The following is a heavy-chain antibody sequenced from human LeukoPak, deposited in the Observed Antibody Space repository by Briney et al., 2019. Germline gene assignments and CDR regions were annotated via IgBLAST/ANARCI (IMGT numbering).Heavy chain of an antibody. Sequence: GGSLRLSCAASGFTFSSYSMNWVRQAPGKGLEWVSSISSSSSYIYYAASVKGRFTISRDNAKNSLYLQMNSLRAEDTAVYYCARAVAGKGGAFDIWGQGTMVTVSS. V-gene: IGHV3-21*01. D-gene: IGHD6-19*01. CDR2: ISSSSSYI. CDR3: ARAVAGKGGAFDI. J-gene: IGHJ3*02. CDR1: GFTFSSYS.